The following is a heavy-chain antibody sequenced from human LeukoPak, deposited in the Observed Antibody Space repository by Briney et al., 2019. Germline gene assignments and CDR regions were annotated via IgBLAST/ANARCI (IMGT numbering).Heavy chain of an antibody. CDR2: ISSSGSTI. D-gene: IGHD4-17*01. V-gene: IGHV3-11*01. Sequence: GGSLRLSCAASGFTFSDYYMSWIRQAPGKGLEWVSYISSSGSTIYYADSVKGRFTISRDNAKNSLYLQMNSLRAEDTAVYYCAGDRDADYVVDYWGQGTLVTVSS. CDR3: AGDRDADYVVDY. J-gene: IGHJ4*02. CDR1: GFTFSDYY.